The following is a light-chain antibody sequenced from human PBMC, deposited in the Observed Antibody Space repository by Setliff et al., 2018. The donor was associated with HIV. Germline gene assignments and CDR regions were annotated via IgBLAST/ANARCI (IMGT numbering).Light chain of an antibody. J-gene: IGLJ1*01. CDR2: END. CDR3: ATLDNSRSVVYF. Sequence: SVLTQPPSVSAAPGQKVTISCSGRPSNIGNNYVSRYQQLPGTVPKLLIYENDKRPSGIPDRFSGSKSGTSATLAITGLQTGDEADYYCATLDNSRSVVYFFGTGTKVTV. CDR1: PSNIGNNY. V-gene: IGLV1-51*02.